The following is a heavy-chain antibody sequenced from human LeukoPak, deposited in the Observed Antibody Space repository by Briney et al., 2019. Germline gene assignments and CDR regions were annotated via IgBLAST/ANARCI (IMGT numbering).Heavy chain of an antibody. CDR1: GYTFTGYY. Sequence: GASVKVSCKASGYTFTGYYTHWVRQAPGQGLEWMGWINPNSGGTNYAQKFQGRVTMTRDTSISTAYMELSRLRSDDTAVYYCAKEAHGSGTYYSDYWGQGTLVTVSS. CDR2: INPNSGGT. CDR3: AKEAHGSGTYYSDY. D-gene: IGHD3-10*01. V-gene: IGHV1-2*02. J-gene: IGHJ4*02.